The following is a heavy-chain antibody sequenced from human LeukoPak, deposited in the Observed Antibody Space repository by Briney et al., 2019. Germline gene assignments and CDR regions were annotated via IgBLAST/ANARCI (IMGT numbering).Heavy chain of an antibody. J-gene: IGHJ5*02. Sequence: GGSLRLSCAASGFTFSSYAMSWVRQAPGKGLEWVSAISGSGGSTYYADSVKGRFTISRDNSKNTLYLQMNSLRAEDTAVYYCARGLGYCSSTSCPVGNWFDPWGQGTLVTVFS. CDR1: GFTFSSYA. D-gene: IGHD2-2*01. V-gene: IGHV3-23*01. CDR2: ISGSGGST. CDR3: ARGLGYCSSTSCPVGNWFDP.